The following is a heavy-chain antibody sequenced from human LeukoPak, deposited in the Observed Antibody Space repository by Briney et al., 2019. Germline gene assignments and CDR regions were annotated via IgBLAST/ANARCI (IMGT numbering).Heavy chain of an antibody. CDR2: IIPIFGTA. D-gene: IGHD5-18*01. Sequence: SVKVSCKASVGTFSSYAISWVRQAPGQGLEWMGGIIPIFGTANYAQKFQGRVTITTDESTSTAYMELSSLRSEDTAVYYCARGGGYSYGTGFDYWGQGTLVTVSS. V-gene: IGHV1-69*05. J-gene: IGHJ4*02. CDR3: ARGGGYSYGTGFDY. CDR1: VGTFSSYA.